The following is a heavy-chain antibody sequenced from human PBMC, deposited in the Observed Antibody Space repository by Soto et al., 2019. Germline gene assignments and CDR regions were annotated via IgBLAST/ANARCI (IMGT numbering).Heavy chain of an antibody. CDR2: INAGNGNT. CDR3: AGDYGDFDYYYGMDV. D-gene: IGHD4-17*01. Sequence: ASVKVSCKASGYTFTSYAMHWVRQAPGQRLEWMGWINAGNGNTKYSQKFQGRVTITRDKSTSTAYMELSSLRSEDTAVYYCAGDYGDFDYYYGMDVWGQGTTVTVSS. CDR1: GYTFTSYA. J-gene: IGHJ6*02. V-gene: IGHV1-3*01.